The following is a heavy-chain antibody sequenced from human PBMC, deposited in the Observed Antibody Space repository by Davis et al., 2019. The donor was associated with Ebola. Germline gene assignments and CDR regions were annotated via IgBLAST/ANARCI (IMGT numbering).Heavy chain of an antibody. CDR2: ISPYNANT. CDR3: ARRGPSLRRGSGTYYPWFDP. D-gene: IGHD3-10*01. J-gene: IGHJ5*02. V-gene: IGHV1-18*04. Sequence: AASVKVSCKSSGYTFISYYMHWVRQAPGQGLEWMGWISPYNANTNYAQKFQGRVTMTTDTSTSTAYMELRSLRSDDTAVYYCARRGPSLRRGSGTYYPWFDPWGQGTLVTVSS. CDR1: GYTFISYY.